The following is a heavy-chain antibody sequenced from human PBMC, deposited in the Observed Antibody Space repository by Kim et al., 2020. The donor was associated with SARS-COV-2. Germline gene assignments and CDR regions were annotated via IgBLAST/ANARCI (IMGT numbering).Heavy chain of an antibody. CDR2: ISYDGSNK. V-gene: IGHV3-30*18. CDR1: GFTFSSYG. Sequence: GGSLRLSCAASGFTFSSYGMHWVRQAPGKGLEWVAVISYDGSNKYYADSVKGRFTISRDNSKNTLYLQMNSLRAEDTAVYYCAKDPQMVYAMGVFGGQGTLVTVSS. J-gene: IGHJ4*02. CDR3: AKDPQMVYAMGVF. D-gene: IGHD2-8*01.